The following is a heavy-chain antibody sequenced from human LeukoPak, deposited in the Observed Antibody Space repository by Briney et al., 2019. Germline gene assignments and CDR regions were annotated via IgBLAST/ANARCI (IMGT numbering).Heavy chain of an antibody. D-gene: IGHD4-11*01. CDR2: INPGGSST. Sequence: GGSLRFSCAASGFAFSSYWMHWVRQVPGKGLVWVSRINPGGSSTAYADSVKGRFTISRDNAKNTLYLQMNSLRAEDTAVYYCARSNQADDYWGQGTLVTVSS. CDR1: GFAFSSYW. J-gene: IGHJ4*02. CDR3: ARSNQADDY. V-gene: IGHV3-74*01.